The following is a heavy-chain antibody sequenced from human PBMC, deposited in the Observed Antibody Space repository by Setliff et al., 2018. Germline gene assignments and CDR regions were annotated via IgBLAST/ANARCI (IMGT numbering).Heavy chain of an antibody. J-gene: IGHJ6*02. CDR2: MGQRENFI. D-gene: IGHD5-18*01. Sequence: GGSLRLSCSASGFSINTYEMMWVRQAPGRGLEWLSYMGQRENFIGHVDSVKGRFIISRDNAKNSLYLQMNSLRAEDTGIYYCASADLRYSGMDVWGQGTTVTVSS. V-gene: IGHV3-48*03. CDR1: GFSINTYE. CDR3: ASADLRYSGMDV.